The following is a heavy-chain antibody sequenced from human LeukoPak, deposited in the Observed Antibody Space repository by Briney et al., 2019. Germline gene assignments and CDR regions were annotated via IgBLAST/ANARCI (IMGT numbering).Heavy chain of an antibody. CDR3: ARVRSAYYYYYGMDV. J-gene: IGHJ6*02. CDR2: IWYDGSNK. CDR1: GFTFSSYG. Sequence: SGGSLRLSCAASGFTFSSYGMPWVRQAPGKGLEWVAVIWYDGSNKYYADSVKGRFTISRDNSKNTLYLQMNSLRAEDTAVYYCARVRSAYYYYYGMDVWGQGTTVTVSS. V-gene: IGHV3-33*01.